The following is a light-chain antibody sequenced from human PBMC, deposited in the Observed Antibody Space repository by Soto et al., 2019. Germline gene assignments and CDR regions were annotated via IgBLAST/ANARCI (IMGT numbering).Light chain of an antibody. J-gene: IGKJ1*01. V-gene: IGKV1-5*03. Sequence: DIQMTQSPSTLSASVGDRVTITCRASQSISSCLAWYQQKPGKAHKLLIYKASSLESGVPSRFHGSGSGTEFTLTIRRLQPDEFATYYCQQYNSYSWTFGQGTKGEIK. CDR2: KAS. CDR1: QSISSC. CDR3: QQYNSYSWT.